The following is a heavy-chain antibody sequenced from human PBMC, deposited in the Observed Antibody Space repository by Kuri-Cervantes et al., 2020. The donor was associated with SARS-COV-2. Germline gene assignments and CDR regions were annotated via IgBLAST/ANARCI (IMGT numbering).Heavy chain of an antibody. V-gene: IGHV3-9*01. CDR1: GFTFDDDA. J-gene: IGHJ4*02. CDR2: ISWNSGCL. Sequence: SLKISCAASGFTFDDDAMHWVRQAPGKGLEWASRISWNSGCLGADSVKGRFTISRDNAKNSLYLQMNSLRAEDTAVYYCARDSCSSTSCYTVFFFDYWGQGTLVTVSS. CDR3: ARDSCSSTSCYTVFFFDY. D-gene: IGHD2-2*02.